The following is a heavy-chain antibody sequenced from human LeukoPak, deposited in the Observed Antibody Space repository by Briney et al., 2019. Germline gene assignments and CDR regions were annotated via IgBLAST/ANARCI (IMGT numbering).Heavy chain of an antibody. V-gene: IGHV3-7*04. D-gene: IGHD3-3*01. CDR1: GFTFSSYW. Sequence: PGGSLRLSCAASGFTFSSYWMSWVRQAPGKGLEWVANIKQDGSEKYYVDSVKGRFTISRDTAKNSLYLQMNSLRVEDTAVYYCARAYYDFWSGRGPFDYWGQGALVTVSS. CDR3: ARAYYDFWSGRGPFDY. CDR2: IKQDGSEK. J-gene: IGHJ4*02.